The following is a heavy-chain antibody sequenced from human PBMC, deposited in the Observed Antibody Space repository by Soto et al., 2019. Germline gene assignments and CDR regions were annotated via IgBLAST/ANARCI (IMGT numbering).Heavy chain of an antibody. J-gene: IGHJ3*02. CDR2: MYYSGST. D-gene: IGHD2-21*01. Sequence: QLQLQESGPGLVKPSETLSLTCTVSGGPIHSSAYYWGWIRQPPGKRLEWIGSMYYSGSTYYNPSLESRVTISVDTSKNQLSLKLKSVTAADTAVYYCARVQAITGPPEDAFDIWGQGTRVIVSS. V-gene: IGHV4-39*01. CDR1: GGPIHSSAYY. CDR3: ARVQAITGPPEDAFDI.